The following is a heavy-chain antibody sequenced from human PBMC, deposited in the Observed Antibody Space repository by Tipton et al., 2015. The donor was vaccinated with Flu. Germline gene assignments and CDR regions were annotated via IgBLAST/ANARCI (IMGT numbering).Heavy chain of an antibody. CDR1: GFTFSSYA. Sequence: SLRLSCAASGFTFSSYAMSWVRQAPGKGLEWVSAISGSGGSTYYADSVKGRFTISRDNSKNTLYLQMNSLRAEDTAVYYCAKAVIPYGDKPSLGGQGTLVTVSS. CDR3: AKAVIPYGDKPSL. V-gene: IGHV3-23*01. D-gene: IGHD3-10*01. CDR2: ISGSGGST. J-gene: IGHJ4*02.